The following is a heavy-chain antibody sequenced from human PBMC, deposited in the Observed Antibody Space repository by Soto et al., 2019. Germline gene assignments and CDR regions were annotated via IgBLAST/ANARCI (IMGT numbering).Heavy chain of an antibody. J-gene: IGHJ4*02. CDR3: ARLMGY. CDR2: FSYTGST. V-gene: IGHV4-39*01. CDR1: GDSIRSTSYY. Sequence: QVQLQESGPGLVKPSESLSLTCTVSGDSIRSTSYYWGWIRQPPGEGLEWIGSISFGGSTSFSYTGSTFYNPSLKSRVTISVDTSENQFSLKLKSVTAADTAVYYCARLMGYWGQGTLVTVSS.